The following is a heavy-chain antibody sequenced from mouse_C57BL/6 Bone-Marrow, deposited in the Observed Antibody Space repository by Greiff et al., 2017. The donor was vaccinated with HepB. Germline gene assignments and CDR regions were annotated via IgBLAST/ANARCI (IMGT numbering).Heavy chain of an antibody. J-gene: IGHJ3*01. CDR1: GFTFSDYY. CDR3: AVDGYYGFAY. Sequence: DVMLVESGGGLVQPGGSLKLSCAASGFTFSDYYMYWVRQTPEKRLEWVAYISNGGGSTYYPDTVKGRFTISRDNAKNTLYLQMSRLKSEDTAMYYCAVDGYYGFAYWGQGTLVTVSA. D-gene: IGHD2-3*01. V-gene: IGHV5-12*01. CDR2: ISNGGGST.